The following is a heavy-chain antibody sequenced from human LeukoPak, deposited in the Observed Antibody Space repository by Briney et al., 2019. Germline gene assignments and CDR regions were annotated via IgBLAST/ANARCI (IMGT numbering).Heavy chain of an antibody. CDR3: ARVGGGHYYDSSGLMIY. CDR1: GDSISSYY. J-gene: IGHJ4*02. Sequence: SETLSLTCTVSGDSISSYYWSWVRQPAGKGLEWIGRIHPSGSTNYNPSLKSRVTLSVDTSKNQFSLKLSSVTAADTAVYYCARVGGGHYYDSSGLMIYWGQGTLVTVSS. CDR2: IHPSGST. D-gene: IGHD3-22*01. V-gene: IGHV4-4*07.